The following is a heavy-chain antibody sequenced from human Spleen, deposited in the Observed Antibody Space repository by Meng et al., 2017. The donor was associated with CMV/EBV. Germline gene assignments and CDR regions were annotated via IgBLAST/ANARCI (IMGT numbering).Heavy chain of an antibody. CDR1: GFTVSDDY. CDR2: ISWNSGSV. Sequence: LSLTCAVSGFTVSDDYMSWVRQAPGRGLEWVSGISWNSGSVGYADSVKGRFTISRDNAKNSLYLQMNSLRAEDTALYYCAKGRYYDSSGYLIDYWGQGTLVTVSS. V-gene: IGHV3-9*01. J-gene: IGHJ4*02. D-gene: IGHD3-22*01. CDR3: AKGRYYDSSGYLIDY.